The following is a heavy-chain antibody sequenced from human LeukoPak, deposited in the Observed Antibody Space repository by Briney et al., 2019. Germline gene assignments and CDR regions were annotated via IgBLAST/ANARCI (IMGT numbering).Heavy chain of an antibody. CDR3: AKDEEQQLVH. Sequence: PGGSLRLSCAASGFSFGRYGLHWVRQAPGKGLEWMAFIRYDGSNKYYADSVKGRFTISRDNSKNTLYLQMNSLRAEDTAVYYCAKDEEQQLVHWGQGTLVTVSS. D-gene: IGHD6-13*01. J-gene: IGHJ4*02. CDR1: GFSFGRYG. CDR2: IRYDGSNK. V-gene: IGHV3-30*02.